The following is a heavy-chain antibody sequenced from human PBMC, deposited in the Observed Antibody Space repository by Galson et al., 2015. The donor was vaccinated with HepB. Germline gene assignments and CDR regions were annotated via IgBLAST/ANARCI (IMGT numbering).Heavy chain of an antibody. V-gene: IGHV3-23*01. CDR3: ARTFAFDI. CDR2: ISGSGGST. CDR1: GFTFSIYA. J-gene: IGHJ3*02. Sequence: SLRLSCAASGFTFSIYAMTWVRQAPGKGLEWVSGISGSGGSTNYADSVKGRFTISRNNSKNTLYLQMNSLRAEDTAVYYCARTFAFDIWGQGTMVTVSS. D-gene: IGHD1-14*01.